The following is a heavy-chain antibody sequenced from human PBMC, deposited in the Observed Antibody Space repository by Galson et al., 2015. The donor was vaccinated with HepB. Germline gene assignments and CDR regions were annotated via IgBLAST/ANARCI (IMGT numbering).Heavy chain of an antibody. D-gene: IGHD4-11*01. Sequence: SLRLSCAASGFTFSSYAMSWVRQAPGKGLEWVSYISSSSSYTNYADSVKGRFTISRDNAKNSLYLQMNSLRAEDTAVYYCARDVDYSNFDYYYYYYMDVWGKGTTVTVSS. CDR3: ARDVDYSNFDYYYYYYMDV. J-gene: IGHJ6*03. V-gene: IGHV3-11*06. CDR1: GFTFSSYA. CDR2: ISSSSSYT.